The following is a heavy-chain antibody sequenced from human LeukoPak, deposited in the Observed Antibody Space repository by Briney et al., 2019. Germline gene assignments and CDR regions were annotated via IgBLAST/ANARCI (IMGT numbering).Heavy chain of an antibody. CDR2: MYLSGTT. J-gene: IGHJ4*02. D-gene: IGHD3-22*01. CDR3: AGLVGRYSSGLYYYYFDY. V-gene: IGHV4-4*02. Sequence: PSETLSLTCTVSGDSINSLDLWSWVRQPPGKGLKWIGEMYLSGTTHSNPSVKSRVTISIDKSKNQFLLNLSSVTAADTAVYYCAGLVGRYSSGLYYYYFDYWGQGTLVTVSS. CDR1: GDSINSLDL.